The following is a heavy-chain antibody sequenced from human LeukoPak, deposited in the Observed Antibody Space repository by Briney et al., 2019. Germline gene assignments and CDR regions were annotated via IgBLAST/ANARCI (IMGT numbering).Heavy chain of an antibody. D-gene: IGHD1-7*01. V-gene: IGHV1-2*02. CDR3: ARESYNWNYDAFDI. CDR1: GYTFTGYY. CDR2: ISPNSGGT. Sequence: ASVKVSCKASGYTFTGYYMHWVRQAPGQGLEWMGWISPNSGGTNYAQKFQGRVTMTRDTSISTAYMELSRLRSDDTAVYYCARESYNWNYDAFDIWGQGTMVTVSS. J-gene: IGHJ3*02.